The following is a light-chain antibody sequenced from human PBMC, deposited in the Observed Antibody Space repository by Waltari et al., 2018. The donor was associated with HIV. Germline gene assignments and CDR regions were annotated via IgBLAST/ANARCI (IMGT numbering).Light chain of an antibody. CDR3: NSRDSSAKHHWV. J-gene: IGLJ3*02. Sequence: SSELTQDPAVSVALGQTVRITCQGDSLRSYYATSSYQQKPGQAPVLVIYGKNNRPSGIPDRFSGSSSGNTASLTITGAQAEDEADYYCNSRDSSAKHHWVFGGGTKLTVL. CDR1: SLRSYY. V-gene: IGLV3-19*01. CDR2: GKN.